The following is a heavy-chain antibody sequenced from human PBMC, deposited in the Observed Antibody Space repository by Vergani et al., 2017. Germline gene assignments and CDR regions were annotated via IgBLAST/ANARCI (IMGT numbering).Heavy chain of an antibody. D-gene: IGHD6-19*01. Sequence: EVQLVESGGGLVQPGGSLRLSCAASGFPFSSYSMNWVRQAPGKGLEWVSYIYSSGSPIYYADSVKGRFTISRDSAKNSLYLQMNSLRPEDTAVYYCARSSSFDSLGQGTLVTVSS. J-gene: IGHJ4*02. V-gene: IGHV3-48*01. CDR2: IYSSGSPI. CDR1: GFPFSSYS. CDR3: ARSSSFDS.